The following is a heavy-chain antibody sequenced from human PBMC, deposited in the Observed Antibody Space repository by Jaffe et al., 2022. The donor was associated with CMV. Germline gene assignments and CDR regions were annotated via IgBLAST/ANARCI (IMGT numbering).Heavy chain of an antibody. CDR2: IYYSGST. CDR3: ARYSGYDYGFDY. D-gene: IGHD5-12*01. V-gene: IGHV4-61*01. CDR1: GGSVSSGSYY. Sequence: QVQLQESGPGLVKPSETLSLTCTVSGGSVSSGSYYWSWIRQPPGKGLEWIGYIYYSGSTNYNPSLKSRVTISVDTSKNQFSLKLSSVTAADTAVYYCARYSGYDYGFDYWGQGTLVTVSS. J-gene: IGHJ4*02.